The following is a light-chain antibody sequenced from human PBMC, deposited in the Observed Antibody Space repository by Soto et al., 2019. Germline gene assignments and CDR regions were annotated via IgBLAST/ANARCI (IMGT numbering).Light chain of an antibody. CDR3: QVWDISSDHHV. Sequence: SYELTQPPSVSVAPGQTAKITCGGDNIGITRVHWYQQRPGQAPLLVVYDDTDRPSGIPERFSGSNSENTATLTISRVEAGDEGDYYCQVWDISSDHHVFGTGTKVTVL. CDR1: NIGITR. J-gene: IGLJ1*01. V-gene: IGLV3-21*02. CDR2: DDT.